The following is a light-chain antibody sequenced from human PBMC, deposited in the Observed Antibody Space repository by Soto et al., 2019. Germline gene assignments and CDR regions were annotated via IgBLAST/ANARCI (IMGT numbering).Light chain of an antibody. J-gene: IGKJ2*01. CDR1: RTLFYPSNNKTY. CDR2: WAS. V-gene: IGKV4-1*01. Sequence: DIVMTQSPDSLAVSLGESATINCKSNRTLFYPSNNKTYLAWYQQKAGQPPKLLISWASMRESGVPDRFSGSGSGTDFTLTISSLQAEDVAIVDCQQYYNTPYTFGQGTKLEIK. CDR3: QQYYNTPYT.